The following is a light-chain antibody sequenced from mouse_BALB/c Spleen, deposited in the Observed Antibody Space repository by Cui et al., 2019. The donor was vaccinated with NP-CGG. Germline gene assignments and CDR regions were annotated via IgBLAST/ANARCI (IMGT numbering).Light chain of an antibody. V-gene: IGLV1*01. CDR3: ALWYSNHWV. Sequence: QTVVTQVSAHTTSPGETVTFTCRSNTGAVTTNNYANWVQEKPDHLFTGLIGGTNNRAPGVPARFSGSLIGDKAALTITGSQTEDEAIYFCALWYSNHWVFGGGTKLTVL. CDR1: TGAVTTNNY. CDR2: GTN. J-gene: IGLJ1*01.